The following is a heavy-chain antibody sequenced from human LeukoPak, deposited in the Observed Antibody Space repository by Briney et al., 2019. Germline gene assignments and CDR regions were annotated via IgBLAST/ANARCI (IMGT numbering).Heavy chain of an antibody. CDR1: GYTFIGYY. V-gene: IGHV1-2*02. Sequence: GASVKVSCKASGYTFIGYYIHWVRQAPGQGLEWMGWINPNSGGTNYAQKFQGRVTITRDTSASTAYMELSSLRSEDTAVYYCARGSRYGYWGQGTLVTVSS. CDR3: ARGSRYGY. D-gene: IGHD6-13*01. CDR2: INPNSGGT. J-gene: IGHJ4*02.